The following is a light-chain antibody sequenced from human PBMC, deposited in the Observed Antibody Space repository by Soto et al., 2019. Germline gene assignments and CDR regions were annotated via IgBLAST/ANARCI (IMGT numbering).Light chain of an antibody. Sequence: EIILTQSPASLSVSPGERATLSCRASQSVNNNLAWYQQKPGQAPRLLIYGASTRATGIPGRFRGSGSGTEFTLTITSLQSEDFALYYCQHYGRSPITFGQGTRLEIK. CDR3: QHYGRSPIT. CDR1: QSVNNN. J-gene: IGKJ5*01. V-gene: IGKV3-15*01. CDR2: GAS.